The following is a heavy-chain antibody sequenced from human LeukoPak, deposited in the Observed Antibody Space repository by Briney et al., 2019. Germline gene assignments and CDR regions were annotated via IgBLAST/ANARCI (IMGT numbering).Heavy chain of an antibody. Sequence: PGGSLRLSCAASGFTFSSYGMHWVRQAPGKGLEWVAFIRYDGSNKYYADSVKGRFTISRDNSKNTLYLQMNSLRAEDTAVYYCAKDLGSFWAVAGTGAPYFDCWGQGTLVTVSS. V-gene: IGHV3-30*02. CDR3: AKDLGSFWAVAGTGAPYFDC. CDR2: IRYDGSNK. J-gene: IGHJ4*02. D-gene: IGHD6-19*01. CDR1: GFTFSSYG.